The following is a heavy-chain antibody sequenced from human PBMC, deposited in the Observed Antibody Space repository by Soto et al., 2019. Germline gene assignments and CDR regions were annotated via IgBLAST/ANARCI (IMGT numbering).Heavy chain of an antibody. CDR3: AKDGTFWGHGDY. CDR2: ITTSGGYT. CDR1: GFTFSSYA. V-gene: IGHV3-23*01. J-gene: IGHJ4*02. Sequence: EVQLLESGGGLVQPGGSLRLSCAASGFTFSSYAMSWVRQAPGKGLEWVSAITTSGGYTYYADSVKGRFTISRDNSKNTLYLQMNSLRAEDTAVYYCAKDGTFWGHGDYWGQGTLVTVSS. D-gene: IGHD3-16*01.